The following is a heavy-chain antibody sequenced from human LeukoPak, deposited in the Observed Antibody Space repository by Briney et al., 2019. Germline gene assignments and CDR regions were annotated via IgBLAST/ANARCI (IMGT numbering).Heavy chain of an antibody. V-gene: IGHV3-7*01. CDR1: GFTFSSYW. J-gene: IGHJ4*02. D-gene: IGHD3-22*01. Sequence: GGSLRLSCAAPGFTFSSYWMSWVRQAPGKGLEWVANIKQDGSEKYYVDSVKGRFTISRDNAKNSLYLQMNSLRAEDTAVYYCAREAGDYYDSSGYGDYWGQGTLVTVSS. CDR2: IKQDGSEK. CDR3: AREAGDYYDSSGYGDY.